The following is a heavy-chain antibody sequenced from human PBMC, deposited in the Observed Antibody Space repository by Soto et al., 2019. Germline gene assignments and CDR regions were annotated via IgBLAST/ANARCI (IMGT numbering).Heavy chain of an antibody. CDR3: AREAAKRVHRHFDY. J-gene: IGHJ4*02. Sequence: SETLSLTCTVSGGSISSGDYYWSWIRQPPGKGLEWIGYIYYSGSTYYNPSLKGRVTISVDTSKNQFSLKLSSVTAADTAGYYGAREAAKRVHRHFDYWGQGTLVTVSS. CDR1: GGSISSGDYY. V-gene: IGHV4-30-4*01. D-gene: IGHD6-13*01. CDR2: IYYSGST.